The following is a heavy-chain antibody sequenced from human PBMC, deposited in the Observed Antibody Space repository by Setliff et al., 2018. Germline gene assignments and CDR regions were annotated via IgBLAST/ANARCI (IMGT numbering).Heavy chain of an antibody. CDR3: ARGFTAQPAMLRGNWFDP. CDR2: IYDRGST. D-gene: IGHD3-16*01. CDR1: GGSISSSTNY. V-gene: IGHV4-39*07. J-gene: IGHJ5*02. Sequence: KASETLSLTCTVSGGSISSSTNYWGWIRQPPGKGLEWIGNIYDRGSTHYNPSLKSRVTISEDTSKSQSSLKLSPVTAADTAVYYCARGFTAQPAMLRGNWFDPWGRGTLVTVSS.